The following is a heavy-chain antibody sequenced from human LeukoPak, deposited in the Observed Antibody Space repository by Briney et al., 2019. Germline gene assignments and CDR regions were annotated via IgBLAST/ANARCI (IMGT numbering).Heavy chain of an antibody. CDR1: GFTFSSYA. D-gene: IGHD5-12*01. CDR3: AKDQKPDSGYDIDY. V-gene: IGHV3-23*01. J-gene: IGHJ4*02. Sequence: GGSLRLSCAASGFTFSSYAMTWVRQAPGKGLEWISAINGGAYSTSYADSVKGRFTISRDRSKNTLYLQMHSLRAEDTAVYYCAKDQKPDSGYDIDYRGQGTLVTVSS. CDR2: INGGAYST.